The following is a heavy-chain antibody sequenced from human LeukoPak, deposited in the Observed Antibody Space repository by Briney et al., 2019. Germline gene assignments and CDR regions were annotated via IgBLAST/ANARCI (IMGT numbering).Heavy chain of an antibody. J-gene: IGHJ1*01. V-gene: IGHV3-21*01. CDR3: ARSPSQYCSSTSCYTEPEYFQH. D-gene: IGHD2-2*02. CDR2: ISSSSSYI. CDR1: GFTFDDYG. Sequence: GGSLRLSCAASGFTFDDYGMSWVRQAPGKGLEWVSSISSSSSYIYYADSVKGRFTISRDNAKNSLYLQMNSLRAEDTAVYYCARSPSQYCSSTSCYTEPEYFQHWGQGTLVTVSS.